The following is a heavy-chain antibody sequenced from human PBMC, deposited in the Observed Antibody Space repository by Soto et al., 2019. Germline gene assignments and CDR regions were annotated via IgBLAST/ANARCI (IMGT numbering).Heavy chain of an antibody. Sequence: WVSXSLSCATSVFSFSNYGIHWFRHAPGKGLEWVAVIWYDGNNKYYADSVKGRCTISRDNSKNTLYLQMKSLRAEETAVYYCAREGVTGHCSGSSCFTEKWGQGTLVNVYS. V-gene: IGHV3-33*01. CDR3: AREGVTGHCSGSSCFTEK. CDR2: IWYDGNNK. D-gene: IGHD2-15*01. CDR1: VFSFSNYG. J-gene: IGHJ4*02.